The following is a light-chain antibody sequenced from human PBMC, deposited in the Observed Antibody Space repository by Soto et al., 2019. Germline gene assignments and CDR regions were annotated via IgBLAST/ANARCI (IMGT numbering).Light chain of an antibody. CDR3: QQYDSYPWT. Sequence: AIRMTQSPSSFSASTGDGVTITCRASQGISSYLAWYQQKPGKAPKLLIYAASTLQSGVPSRFSGSGSGTEFTLPISCLQSADFATYYCQQYDSYPWTFGQGTKVEIK. CDR2: AAS. V-gene: IGKV1-8*01. J-gene: IGKJ1*01. CDR1: QGISSY.